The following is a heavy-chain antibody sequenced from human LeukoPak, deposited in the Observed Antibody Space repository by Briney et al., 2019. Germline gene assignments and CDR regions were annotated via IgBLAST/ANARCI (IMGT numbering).Heavy chain of an antibody. CDR1: GYTFTGYY. CDR3: ARDLFYYDSSGSQDY. CDR2: INPNSGGT. D-gene: IGHD3-22*01. J-gene: IGHJ4*02. Sequence: ASVKVSCKASGYTFTGYYMHWVRQAPGQGLEWVGWINPNSGGTNYAQKFQGRVTMTRDTSISTAYMELSRLRSDDTAVYYCARDLFYYDSSGSQDYWGQGTLVTVSS. V-gene: IGHV1-2*02.